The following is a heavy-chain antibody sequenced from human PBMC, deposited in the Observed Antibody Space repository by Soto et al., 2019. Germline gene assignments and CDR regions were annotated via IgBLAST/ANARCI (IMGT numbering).Heavy chain of an antibody. V-gene: IGHV3-23*01. D-gene: IGHD6-13*01. CDR2: IGGSGGTT. CDR3: AKRLAPAGAGPSHFYGMDV. Sequence: GGSLRLSCAASGFTFSNSAMSWVRQAPGKGLEWVSGIGGSGGTTYYADSVKGRFTISRDNSKNTLYLQMHSLRAEDTAVYYCAKRLAPAGAGPSHFYGMDVWGQGTTVTVSS. CDR1: GFTFSNSA. J-gene: IGHJ6*02.